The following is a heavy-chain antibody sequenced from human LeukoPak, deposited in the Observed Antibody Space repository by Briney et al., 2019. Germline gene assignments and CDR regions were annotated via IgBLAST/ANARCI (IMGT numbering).Heavy chain of an antibody. Sequence: SETLSLTCTVSGASLNNYYWNWVRQPPGKELEWIGNVDYSGNTRHNPSLKSRVTISLDISKNLFSLRLSSVTAADTAVYYCAMQVGIYGDYNNWFDPWGQGARVTVSS. J-gene: IGHJ5*02. D-gene: IGHD4-17*01. CDR3: AMQVGIYGDYNNWFDP. CDR1: GASLNNYY. CDR2: VDYSGNT. V-gene: IGHV4-59*08.